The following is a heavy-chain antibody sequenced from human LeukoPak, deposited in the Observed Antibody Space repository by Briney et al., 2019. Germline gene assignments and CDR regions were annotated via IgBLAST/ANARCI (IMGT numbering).Heavy chain of an antibody. CDR1: GFTVSSNY. CDR2: IYSGGST. CDR3: ARDLHGYFDY. J-gene: IGHJ4*02. V-gene: IGHV3-53*01. Sequence: PGGSLRLSCAASGFTVSSNYMSWVRQAPGKGLEWVSVIYSGGSTYYADSVKGRFTISRDNPKNTLYLQMNSLRAEDTAVYYCARDLHGYFDYWGQGTLVTVSS.